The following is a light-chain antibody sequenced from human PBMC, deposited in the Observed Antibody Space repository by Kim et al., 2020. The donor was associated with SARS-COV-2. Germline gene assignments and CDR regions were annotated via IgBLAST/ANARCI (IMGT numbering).Light chain of an antibody. Sequence: RVTIPLTGSSSNMGAGYDVHWYQQFRGTAPKLLIYADTNRPSGVPDRFSGSKSATSASLAITGLQVEDEADYYCQSYDNSLSAVVFGGGTKLTVL. CDR1: SSNMGAGYD. CDR2: ADT. V-gene: IGLV1-40*01. J-gene: IGLJ2*01. CDR3: QSYDNSLSAVV.